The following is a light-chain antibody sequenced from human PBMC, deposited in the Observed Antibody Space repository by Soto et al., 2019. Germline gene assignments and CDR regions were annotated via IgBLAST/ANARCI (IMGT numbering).Light chain of an antibody. J-gene: IGKJ5*01. CDR1: QSVSSN. CDR3: QQYYHWPPIT. V-gene: IGKV3-15*01. Sequence: EIVMTQSPATLSVSPGERATLSCRASQSVSSNLAWYQQKPGQAPRLLIYGASTRATGIPARFSGSGSGTEFTLTISSLQSEDFAVYYCQQYYHWPPITFRQGTRLEIK. CDR2: GAS.